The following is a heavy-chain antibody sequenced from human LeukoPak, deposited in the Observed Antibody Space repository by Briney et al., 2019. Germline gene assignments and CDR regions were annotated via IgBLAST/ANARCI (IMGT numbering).Heavy chain of an antibody. CDR2: IKQDGSEK. J-gene: IGHJ4*02. Sequence: GGSLRLSCAASGFTFSSYWMSRVRQAPGKGLEWVANIKQDGSEKYYVDSVKGRFTISRDNAKNSLYLQMNSLRAEDTAVYYCARDRLLWFGESLDYWGQGTLVTVSS. D-gene: IGHD3-10*01. CDR1: GFTFSSYW. CDR3: ARDRLLWFGESLDY. V-gene: IGHV3-7*01.